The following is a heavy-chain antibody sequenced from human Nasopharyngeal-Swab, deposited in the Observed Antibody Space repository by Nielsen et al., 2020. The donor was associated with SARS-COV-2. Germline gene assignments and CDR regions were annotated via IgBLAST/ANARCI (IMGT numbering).Heavy chain of an antibody. Sequence: WVRQAPGQGLEWMGIINPSGGSTSYAQKFQGRVTMTRDTSTSTVYMELNSLRSEDTAVYYCARDGGGSYYDSEYFQHWGQGTLVTVSS. J-gene: IGHJ1*01. CDR3: ARDGGGSYYDSEYFQH. D-gene: IGHD1-26*01. V-gene: IGHV1-46*01. CDR2: INPSGGST.